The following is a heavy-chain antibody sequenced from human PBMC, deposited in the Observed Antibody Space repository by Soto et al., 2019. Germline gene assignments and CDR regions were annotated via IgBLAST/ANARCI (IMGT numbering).Heavy chain of an antibody. J-gene: IGHJ5*02. V-gene: IGHV4-61*01. CDR1: GASVSSNSYY. Sequence: WETLSLTCIVSGASVSSNSYYWTWIRQPPVKGMEWIGYTDSSGSTKYNPSLKSRVTISLDTSREQFSLKLTSVTAADTAVYFCARGRHCTRTSVFGFPSLWFDPWGQRTLVTVTS. D-gene: IGHD2-2*01. CDR2: TDSSGST. CDR3: ARGRHCTRTSVFGFPSLWFDP.